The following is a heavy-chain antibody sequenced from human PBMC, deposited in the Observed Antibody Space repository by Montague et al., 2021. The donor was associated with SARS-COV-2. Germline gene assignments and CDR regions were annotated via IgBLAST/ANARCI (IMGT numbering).Heavy chain of an antibody. D-gene: IGHD6-6*01. Sequence: TLSLTCAVYGGSFSGYYWSWIRQPPGKGLEWIGEINHSGSTDYNPSLKSRVTISVDTSKNQFSLKLSSVTAADTAVYYCARSGWEQPVRARYYYYYGMDVWGQGTTVTVSS. V-gene: IGHV4-34*01. CDR3: ARSGWEQPVRARYYYYYGMDV. CDR1: GGSFSGYY. J-gene: IGHJ6*02. CDR2: INHSGST.